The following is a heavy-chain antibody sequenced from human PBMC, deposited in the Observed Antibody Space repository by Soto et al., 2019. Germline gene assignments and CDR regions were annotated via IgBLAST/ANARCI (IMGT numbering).Heavy chain of an antibody. D-gene: IGHD2-21*02. J-gene: IGHJ4*02. CDR1: GGTFSNYA. V-gene: IGHV1-69*01. CDR2: IIPFFGTT. Sequence: QVQLVQSGAEVKKPGSSVKVSCKASGGTFSNYAFNWVRQAPGQGLEWIGGIIPFFGTTNHAQKFQGRVTITADESTSTVNMELSSLRSEDTAVYYCAREGYCGGDCYFAYWGQGTLVTVSS. CDR3: AREGYCGGDCYFAY.